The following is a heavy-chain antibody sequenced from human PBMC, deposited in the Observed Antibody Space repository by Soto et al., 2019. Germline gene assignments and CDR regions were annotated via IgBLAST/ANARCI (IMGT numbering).Heavy chain of an antibody. CDR1: GGTFSSYA. CDR3: AITAATVVTPAPFDY. V-gene: IGHV1-69*12. CDR2: IIPIFGTA. J-gene: IGHJ4*02. Sequence: QVQLVQSGAEVKKPGSSVKVSCKASGGTFSSYAISWVRQAPGQGLEWMGGIIPIFGTANYAQKFQGRVTSXXAXTXXTAYMELSSLRSEDTAVYYCAITAATVVTPAPFDYWGQGTLVTVS. D-gene: IGHD4-17*01.